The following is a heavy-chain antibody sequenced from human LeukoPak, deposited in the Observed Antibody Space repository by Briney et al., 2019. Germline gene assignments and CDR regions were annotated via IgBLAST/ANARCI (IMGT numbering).Heavy chain of an antibody. D-gene: IGHD3-22*01. CDR1: GYTFTSYD. CDR3: ARGYITMRHALGY. J-gene: IGHJ4*02. Sequence: GASVKVSCKASGYTFTSYDINWVRQATGQGLEWMGWTNPNSGNTGYAQKFQGRVTMTRNTSISTAYMELSSLRSEDTAVYYCARGYITMRHALGYWGQGTLVTVSS. CDR2: TNPNSGNT. V-gene: IGHV1-8*01.